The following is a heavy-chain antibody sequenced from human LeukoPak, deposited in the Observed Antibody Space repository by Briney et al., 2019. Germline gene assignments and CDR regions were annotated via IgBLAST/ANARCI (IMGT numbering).Heavy chain of an antibody. J-gene: IGHJ3*02. D-gene: IGHD3-3*01. CDR1: GFTFNSYS. V-gene: IGHV3-21*01. CDR3: ARHSNYDLFAFQI. Sequence: GGSLRLSCAASGFTFNSYSMNWVRQAPGKGLEWVSSISTSSSYIYYADSAKGRFTISRDNAKNTLYLQMNGLRAEDTAVYYCARHSNYDLFAFQIWGQGTMVTVAS. CDR2: ISTSSSYI.